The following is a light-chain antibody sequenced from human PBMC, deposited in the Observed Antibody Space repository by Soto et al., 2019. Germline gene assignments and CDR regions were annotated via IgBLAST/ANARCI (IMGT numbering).Light chain of an antibody. CDR1: QSVLHSSTNKNY. J-gene: IGKJ1*01. V-gene: IGKV4-1*01. CDR3: QQYYSIPWT. Sequence: DIVMTQSPDSLAVSLGERATINCKSSQSVLHSSTNKNYIAWYQQKPGQSPNLLIYWASAREYGVPDRFSGSGSGTDFTLTISSLQAEDVAVYYCQQYYSIPWTFGQGTKVEIK. CDR2: WAS.